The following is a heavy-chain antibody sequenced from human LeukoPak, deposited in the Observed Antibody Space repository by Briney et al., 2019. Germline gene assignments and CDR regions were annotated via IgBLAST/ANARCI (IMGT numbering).Heavy chain of an antibody. Sequence: GGSLRLSCAASGFTFSSYEMNWVRQAPGKGLEWVSYISSSGSTIYYADSVKGRFTISRDNAKNSLYLQMDSLRVEDTAIYYCARGHSDALFYWGQGTRVTVSS. V-gene: IGHV3-48*03. CDR2: ISSSGSTI. CDR1: GFTFSSYE. D-gene: IGHD2-21*02. CDR3: ARGHSDALFY. J-gene: IGHJ4*02.